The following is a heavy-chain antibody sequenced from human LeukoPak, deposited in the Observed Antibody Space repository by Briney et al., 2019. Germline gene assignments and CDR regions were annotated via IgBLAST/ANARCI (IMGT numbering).Heavy chain of an antibody. J-gene: IGHJ3*02. Sequence: GGSLRLSCAASGFTFSSYGMHWVRQAPGKGLEWVAVIWYDGSNKYYADSVKGRFTISRDNSKNTLYLQMNSLRAEDTAAYYCARDRFPDAFDIWGQGTMVTVSS. CDR2: IWYDGSNK. D-gene: IGHD2-21*01. CDR1: GFTFSSYG. V-gene: IGHV3-33*01. CDR3: ARDRFPDAFDI.